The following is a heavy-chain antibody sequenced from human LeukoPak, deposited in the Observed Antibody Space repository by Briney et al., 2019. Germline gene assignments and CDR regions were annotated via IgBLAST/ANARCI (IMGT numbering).Heavy chain of an antibody. J-gene: IGHJ4*02. V-gene: IGHV3-23*01. CDR3: AKAVAYGHFDY. Sequence: PGGSLRLSCAASRFTFSTYAMSWVRQGPGKGLEWVSVIGGSGGSTYYADSVKGRFTISRDNSKNTLYLQMNSLRAEDTAVYYYAKAVAYGHFDYWGQGTLVTVSS. CDR2: IGGSGGST. CDR1: RFTFSTYA. D-gene: IGHD2-21*01.